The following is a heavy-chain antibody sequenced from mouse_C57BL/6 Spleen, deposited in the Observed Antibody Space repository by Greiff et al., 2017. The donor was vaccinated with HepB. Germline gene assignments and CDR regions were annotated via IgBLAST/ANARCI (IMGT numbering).Heavy chain of an antibody. Sequence: VKLVESGPGLVQPSQSLSITCTVSGFSLTSYGVHWVRQSPGKGLEWLGVIWSGGSTDYNAAFISRLSISKDNSKSQVFFKMNSLQADDTAIYYCARNPYSNYYYAMDYWGQGTSVTVSS. CDR1: GFSLTSYG. J-gene: IGHJ4*01. V-gene: IGHV2-2*01. CDR2: IWSGGST. CDR3: ARNPYSNYYYAMDY. D-gene: IGHD2-5*01.